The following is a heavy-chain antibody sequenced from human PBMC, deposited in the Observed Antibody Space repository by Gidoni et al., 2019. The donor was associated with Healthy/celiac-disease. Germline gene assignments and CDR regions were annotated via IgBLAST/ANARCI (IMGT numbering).Heavy chain of an antibody. Sequence: EVQLLESGGGLVQPGGSLRLSCAASGFTFSSYAMGWVRQAPGKGLEWVSCIRGSGGSTYYADSVKGRFTISRDNSKNTLYLQMNSLRAEDTAVYYCAFLWFGESFDYWGQGTLVTVSS. V-gene: IGHV3-23*01. J-gene: IGHJ4*02. D-gene: IGHD3-10*01. CDR2: IRGSGGST. CDR1: GFTFSSYA. CDR3: AFLWFGESFDY.